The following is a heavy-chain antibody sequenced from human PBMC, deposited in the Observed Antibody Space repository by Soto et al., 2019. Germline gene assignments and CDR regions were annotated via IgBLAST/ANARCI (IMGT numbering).Heavy chain of an antibody. CDR1: GGSISSSSYY. CDR3: ARSPYDFWSCYLVYGDWYFDL. D-gene: IGHD3-3*01. J-gene: IGHJ2*01. Sequence: QLQLQESGPGLVKPSETLSLTCTVSGGSISSSSYYWGWIRQPPGKGLEWIGSIYYSGSTYYNPSLKSRVTISVDTSKKQFSLKLSSVTDADTAVYYCARSPYDFWSCYLVYGDWYFDLWGRGTLVTVSS. V-gene: IGHV4-39*01. CDR2: IYYSGST.